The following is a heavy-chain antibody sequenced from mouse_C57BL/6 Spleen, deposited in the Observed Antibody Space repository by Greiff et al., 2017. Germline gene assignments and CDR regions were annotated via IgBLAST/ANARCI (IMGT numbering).Heavy chain of an antibody. J-gene: IGHJ4*01. D-gene: IGHD1-1*01. CDR3: ARHSYYGSSYGAMDY. Sequence: QVQLKESGPGLVAPSPSLSITCTVSGFSLTSYCVHWVRQPPGKGLEWLVVIWSDGSTTYNSALKSRLSISKDNSKSQVFLKMNSLQTDDTAMYYCARHSYYGSSYGAMDYWGQGTSVTVSS. CDR2: IWSDGST. CDR1: GFSLTSYC. V-gene: IGHV2-6-1*01.